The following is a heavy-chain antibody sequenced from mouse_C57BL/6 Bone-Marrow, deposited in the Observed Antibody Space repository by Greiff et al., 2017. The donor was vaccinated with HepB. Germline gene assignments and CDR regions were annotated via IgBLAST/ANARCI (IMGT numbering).Heavy chain of an antibody. CDR1: GYTFTSYW. Sequence: QVQLQQPGAELVMPGASVKLSCKASGYTFTSYWMHWVKQRPGQGLEWIGEIDPSDSYTNYNQKFKGKSTLTVDKSSSTAYMQLSSLTSEDSAVYYCARCPAYSNYSYWYFDVWGTGTTVTVSS. D-gene: IGHD2-5*01. J-gene: IGHJ1*03. CDR2: IDPSDSYT. CDR3: ARCPAYSNYSYWYFDV. V-gene: IGHV1-69*01.